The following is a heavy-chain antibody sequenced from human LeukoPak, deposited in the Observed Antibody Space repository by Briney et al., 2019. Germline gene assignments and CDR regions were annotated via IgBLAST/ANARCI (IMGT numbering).Heavy chain of an antibody. CDR1: GFTCDDYG. V-gene: IGHV3-20*04. D-gene: IGHD3-9*01. J-gene: IGHJ6*03. CDR3: AKQGRDWLRDYYYYMDV. Sequence: GGSLRLYGAGSGFTCDDYGMNWVRQPPGKGLEWVCNINRNGGSTSYADSRKGRLTISRDNAKSSLYLQMNSLRAEDTAVYYCAKQGRDWLRDYYYYMDVWGKGTTVT. CDR2: INRNGGST.